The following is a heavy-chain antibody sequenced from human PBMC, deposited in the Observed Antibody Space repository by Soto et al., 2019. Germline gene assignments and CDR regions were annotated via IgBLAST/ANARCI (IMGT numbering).Heavy chain of an antibody. CDR1: GYSFPSYW. D-gene: IGHD6-13*01. J-gene: IGHJ6*02. Sequence: GESLKISCKGSGYSFPSYWINWLRQMPGKGLEWMGIIYPGDSDTRYSPSFQGQVTISADKSINTAYLQWRSLKASDTAVYYCARHHGSPGSYFGMDVWGQGTTVTVSS. CDR3: ARHHGSPGSYFGMDV. V-gene: IGHV5-51*01. CDR2: IYPGDSDT.